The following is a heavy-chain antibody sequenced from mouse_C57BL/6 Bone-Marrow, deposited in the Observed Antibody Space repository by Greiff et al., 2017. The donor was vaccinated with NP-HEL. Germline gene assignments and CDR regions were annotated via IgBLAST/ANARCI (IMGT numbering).Heavy chain of an antibody. V-gene: IGHV1-26*01. D-gene: IGHD1-1*01. CDR2: INPNNGGT. Sequence: EVQLQQSGPELVKPGASVKISCKASGYTFTDYYMNWVKQSHGKSLEWIGDINPNNGGTSYNQKFKGKATLTVDKSSSTAYMELRSLTSEDSAVYYGAREVPITTVVEGGKDYWGQGTSVTVSS. CDR3: AREVPITTVVEGGKDY. J-gene: IGHJ4*01. CDR1: GYTFTDYY.